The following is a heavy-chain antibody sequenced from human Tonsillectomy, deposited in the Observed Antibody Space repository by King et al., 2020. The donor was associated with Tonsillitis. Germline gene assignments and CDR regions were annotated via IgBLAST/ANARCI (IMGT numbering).Heavy chain of an antibody. J-gene: IGHJ5*02. D-gene: IGHD3-10*01. CDR2: VPPADSDT. V-gene: IGHV5-51*01. CDR1: GYSFTNYW. CDR3: ATGRGVVRVLWWFDR. Sequence: QLVQSGAEVKKPGESLKISCRASGYSFTNYWIGWVRQMPGKGLEWMGIVPPADSDTRYSPSFQGHVTISADKSISTAYLQWSSLKASDTAIYYCATGRGVVRVLWWFDRWGQGTRVTVSS.